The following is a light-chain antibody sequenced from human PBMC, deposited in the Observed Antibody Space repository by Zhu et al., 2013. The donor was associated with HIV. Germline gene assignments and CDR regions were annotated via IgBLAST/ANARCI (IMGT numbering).Light chain of an antibody. J-gene: IGKJ5*01. V-gene: IGKV3-15*01. CDR1: QSISSN. CDR2: GAS. CDR3: QQYNNWPPIT. Sequence: EIVMTQSPATLSVSPGESATLSCRASQSISSNLAWYQQKPGQAPRLLIYGASTRASGIPARFSGTRSGTEFTLTISSLQSEDFAVYYCQQYNNWPPITLGQGTRLEIK.